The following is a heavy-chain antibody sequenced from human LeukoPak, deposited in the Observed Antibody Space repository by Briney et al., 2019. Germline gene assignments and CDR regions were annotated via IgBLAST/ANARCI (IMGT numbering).Heavy chain of an antibody. CDR1: GGSISSYY. V-gene: IGHV4-59*08. CDR2: IYYSGST. D-gene: IGHD2-15*01. J-gene: IGHJ4*02. Sequence: SETLSLTCSVSGGSISSYYWSWIRQPPGKGLEWIGYIYYSGSTNYNPSLKSRVTISVDTSKNQFSLKLSSVTAADTAVYYCARNVVVVAALTPDFDYWGQGTLVTVSS. CDR3: ARNVVVVAALTPDFDY.